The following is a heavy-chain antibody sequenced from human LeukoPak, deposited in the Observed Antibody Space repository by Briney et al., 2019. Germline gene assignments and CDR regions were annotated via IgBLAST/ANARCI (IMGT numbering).Heavy chain of an antibody. CDR3: ARHLGSSIEH. V-gene: IGHV4-39*01. J-gene: IGHJ4*02. CDR1: TDTFSVSGYY. D-gene: IGHD2-21*01. Sequence: PSETLSLTCSVSTDTFSVSGYYWGWIRQPPGRGLEWIASVYNRGDSYYNPSLESRVTISVDTSKSQFSLTLRSVTAADTAVYYCARHLGSSIEHWGQGTLVTVSS. CDR2: VYNRGDS.